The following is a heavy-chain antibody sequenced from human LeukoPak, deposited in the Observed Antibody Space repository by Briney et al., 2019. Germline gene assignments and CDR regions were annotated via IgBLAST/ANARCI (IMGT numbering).Heavy chain of an antibody. D-gene: IGHD3-22*01. Sequence: PGGSLRLSCAASGFTFSSYGMHWVRQAPGKGLEWVAVISYDGSNKYYADSVKGRFTISRDNSKNTLYLQMNSLRAEDTAVYYCAKVLYYYDSSGPDYWGQGTLVTVSS. CDR2: ISYDGSNK. CDR3: AKVLYYYDSSGPDY. CDR1: GFTFSSYG. V-gene: IGHV3-30*18. J-gene: IGHJ4*02.